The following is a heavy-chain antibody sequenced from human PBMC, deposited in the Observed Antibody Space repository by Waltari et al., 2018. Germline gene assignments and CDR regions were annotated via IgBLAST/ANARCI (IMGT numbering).Heavy chain of an antibody. Sequence: QVQLQESGPGLVKPSETLSLTCTASGYSISSGYYWGWIRQPPGKGLEWIGSIYHSGSTYYNPSLKSRVTISVDTSKNQFSLKLSSVTAADTAVYYCARSRGWSQRNGAFDIWGQGTMVTVSS. CDR3: ARSRGWSQRNGAFDI. V-gene: IGHV4-38-2*02. D-gene: IGHD1-26*01. CDR1: GYSISSGYY. CDR2: IYHSGST. J-gene: IGHJ3*02.